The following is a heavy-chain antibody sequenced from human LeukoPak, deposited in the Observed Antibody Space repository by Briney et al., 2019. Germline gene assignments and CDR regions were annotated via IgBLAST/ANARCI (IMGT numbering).Heavy chain of an antibody. Sequence: PGGSLRLSCAASGFTFSSYSMNWVRQAPGKGLEWVSSISSSSSYIYYADSVKGRFTISRDNAKNSLYLQMNSLRAEDTAVYYCARDRAVSAVAGTFWFDPWGQGTLVTVSS. CDR2: ISSSSSYI. CDR3: ARDRAVSAVAGTFWFDP. J-gene: IGHJ5*02. D-gene: IGHD6-19*01. CDR1: GFTFSSYS. V-gene: IGHV3-21*01.